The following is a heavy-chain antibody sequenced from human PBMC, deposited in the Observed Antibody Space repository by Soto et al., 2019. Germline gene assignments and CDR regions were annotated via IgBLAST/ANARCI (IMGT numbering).Heavy chain of an antibody. V-gene: IGHV1-69*13. CDR3: ARERRYYDSSGYRLSRCFDY. J-gene: IGHJ4*02. CDR1: GGTFSSYA. Sequence: ASVKVSCKASGGTFSSYAISCVRQAPGQGLEWMGGIIPIFGTANYAQKFQGRVTITADESTSTAYMELSSLRSEDTAVYYCARERRYYDSSGYRLSRCFDYWGQGTLVTVSS. D-gene: IGHD3-22*01. CDR2: IIPIFGTA.